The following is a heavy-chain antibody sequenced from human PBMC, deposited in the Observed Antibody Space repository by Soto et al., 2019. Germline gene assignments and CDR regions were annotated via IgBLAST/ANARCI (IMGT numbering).Heavy chain of an antibody. CDR3: AKNGQPPYYYDGLDV. D-gene: IGHD2-8*01. CDR2: ISGDNGDT. Sequence: QGHLVQSAAQVKKPGASVKVSCKASGSTFTRYGISWVRQAPGQGLEWMGWISGDNGDTNYAQNLQDRVTMTIDTSTNTAYMEMRSLTSDDTAVYYCAKNGQPPYYYDGLDVWGQGTTVTVSS. V-gene: IGHV1-18*01. CDR1: GSTFTRYG. J-gene: IGHJ6*02.